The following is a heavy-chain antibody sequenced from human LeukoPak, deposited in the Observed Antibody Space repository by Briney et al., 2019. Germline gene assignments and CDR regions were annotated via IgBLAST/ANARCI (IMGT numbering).Heavy chain of an antibody. D-gene: IGHD6-6*01. Sequence: PSETLSLTCTVSNYSISSGYYWGWIRQPPGKGLEWIGSIYHSGSTYYNPSLKSRVTISVDTSKNQFSLKLSSVTAADTAVYYCASDLPSIARLYYFDYWGQGTLVTVSS. CDR1: NYSISSGYY. J-gene: IGHJ4*02. V-gene: IGHV4-38-2*02. CDR2: IYHSGST. CDR3: ASDLPSIARLYYFDY.